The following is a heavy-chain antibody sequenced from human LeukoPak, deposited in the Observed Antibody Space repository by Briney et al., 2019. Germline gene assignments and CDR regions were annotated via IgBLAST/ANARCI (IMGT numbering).Heavy chain of an antibody. Sequence: PGGSLRFSCAASGFTFNTYAMSWVRQAPGKGLEWVGRSRSKTNRYTTQYAASVKGRFTISRDDSKNSLYLQMNSLKTEDTAVYYCARGDSSGWGLDYWGLGTLVTVSS. CDR2: SRSKTNRYTT. V-gene: IGHV3-72*01. J-gene: IGHJ4*02. D-gene: IGHD6-19*01. CDR1: GFTFNTYA. CDR3: ARGDSSGWGLDY.